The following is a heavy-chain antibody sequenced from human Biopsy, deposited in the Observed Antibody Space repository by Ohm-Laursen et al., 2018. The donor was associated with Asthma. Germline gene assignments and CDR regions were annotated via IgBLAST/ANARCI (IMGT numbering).Heavy chain of an antibody. D-gene: IGHD6-13*01. CDR1: PGSINDYY. Sequence: PSDTLSLTCIVSPGSINDYYRNWIRQFPGKGLEWIGYVHSTGSTRFNPSLKSRLTISVDTSVDQVSLKLTSVTAADTAVYYCVRATSTWSQSGPHYFDHWGQGTLVTVSS. CDR3: VRATSTWSQSGPHYFDH. CDR2: VHSTGST. V-gene: IGHV4-59*07. J-gene: IGHJ4*02.